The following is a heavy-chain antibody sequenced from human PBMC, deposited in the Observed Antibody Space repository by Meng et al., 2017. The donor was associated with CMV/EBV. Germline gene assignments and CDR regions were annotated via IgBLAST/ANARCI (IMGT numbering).Heavy chain of an antibody. CDR1: GYTFTGYY. Sequence: ASAKVSCKASGYTFTGYYMHWVRQAPGQGLEWMGWINPNSGGTNYAQKFQGRVTMTRDTSISTAYMELSRLRSDDTAVYYCARAQYCSSTSCYEGNDWFDPWGQGTLVTVSS. CDR3: ARAQYCSSTSCYEGNDWFDP. D-gene: IGHD2-2*01. V-gene: IGHV1-2*02. CDR2: INPNSGGT. J-gene: IGHJ5*02.